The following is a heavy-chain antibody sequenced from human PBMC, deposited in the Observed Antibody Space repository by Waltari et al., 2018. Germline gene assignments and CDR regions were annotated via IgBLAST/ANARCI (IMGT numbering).Heavy chain of an antibody. Sequence: QVQLQESGPGLVKPSETLSLTCTVSGGSISSYYWSWIRQPPGKGLEWIGYIYYSGSTYYNPSLKSRVTISVDTSKNQFSLKLSSVTAADTAVYYCARPSSGSTGYWGQGTLVTVSS. V-gene: IGHV4-59*08. CDR1: GGSISSYY. CDR2: IYYSGST. J-gene: IGHJ4*02. D-gene: IGHD1-26*01. CDR3: ARPSSGSTGY.